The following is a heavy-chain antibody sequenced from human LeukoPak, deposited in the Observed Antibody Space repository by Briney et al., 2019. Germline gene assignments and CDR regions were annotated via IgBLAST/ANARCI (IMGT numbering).Heavy chain of an antibody. D-gene: IGHD6-13*01. CDR3: AKDVGRAAEDY. CDR2: ISYDGSNK. J-gene: IGHJ4*02. CDR1: GFTFSSYG. V-gene: IGHV3-30*18. Sequence: QSGGSLRLSCAASGFTFSSYGMHWVRQAPGKGLEGVAVISYDGSNKYYADSVKGRFTISRDNSKNTLYLQMNSLRAEDTAVYYCAKDVGRAAEDYWGQGTLVTVSS.